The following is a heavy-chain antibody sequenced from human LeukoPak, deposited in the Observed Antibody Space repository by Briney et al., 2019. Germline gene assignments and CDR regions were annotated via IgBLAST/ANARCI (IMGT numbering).Heavy chain of an antibody. CDR3: ARRNWHEYNYYMDV. D-gene: IGHD1-1*01. J-gene: IGHJ6*03. CDR1: GFTFSNYG. CDR2: IKQDGSEK. V-gene: IGHV3-7*01. Sequence: GGSLRLSCAASGFTFSNYGMSWVRQAPGKGLEWVANIKQDGSEKYYVDSVKGRFTISRNNAKNSLYLQMNSLRAEDTAVYYCARRNWHEYNYYMDVWGKGTMLTISS.